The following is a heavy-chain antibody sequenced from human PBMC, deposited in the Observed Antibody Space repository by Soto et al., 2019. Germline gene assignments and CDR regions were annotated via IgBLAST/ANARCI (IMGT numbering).Heavy chain of an antibody. J-gene: IGHJ3*02. V-gene: IGHV3-66*01. CDR2: IYSDGST. D-gene: IGHD3-10*01. CDR1: GFTVSSNY. CDR3: ASRSNGDFDI. Sequence: GGSLRLSCVASGFTVSSNYMSWVRQAPGKGLEWVSVIYSDGSTYYADSVKGRFTISRDISKNTLYLQMDSLRAEDTAMYYCASRSNGDFDIWGQGTLVTVSS.